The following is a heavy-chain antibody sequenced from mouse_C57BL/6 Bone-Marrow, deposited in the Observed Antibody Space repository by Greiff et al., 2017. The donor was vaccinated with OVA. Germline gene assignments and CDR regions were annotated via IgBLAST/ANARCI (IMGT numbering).Heavy chain of an antibody. J-gene: IGHJ2*01. V-gene: IGHV1-15*01. Sequence: VQLQQSGAELVRPGASVTLSCKASGYTFTDYEMHWVKQTPVHGLEWIGAIDPETGGTAYNQKFKGKAILTADKSSSTAYMELRSLTSEDSAVYYCTKKGLLWLRRGFYYWGQGTTLTVST. D-gene: IGHD2-2*01. CDR1: GYTFTDYE. CDR3: TKKGLLWLRRGFYY. CDR2: IDPETGGT.